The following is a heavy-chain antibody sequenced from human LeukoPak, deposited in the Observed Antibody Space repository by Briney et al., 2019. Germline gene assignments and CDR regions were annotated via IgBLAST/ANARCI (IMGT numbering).Heavy chain of an antibody. Sequence: PGGSLRLSCAASGFTFSSYEMNWVRQAPGKGPEWVSYISSSGSTIYYADSVKGRFTISRDNAKNSLYLQMNSLRAEDTAVYYCARDGHYYDSSGYSYYFDYWGQGTLVTVSS. J-gene: IGHJ4*02. CDR2: ISSSGSTI. D-gene: IGHD3-22*01. CDR1: GFTFSSYE. V-gene: IGHV3-48*03. CDR3: ARDGHYYDSSGYSYYFDY.